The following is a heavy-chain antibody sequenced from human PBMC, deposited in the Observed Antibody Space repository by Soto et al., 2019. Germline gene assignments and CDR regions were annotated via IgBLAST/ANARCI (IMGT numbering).Heavy chain of an antibody. J-gene: IGHJ4*02. CDR1: GFIFSNYE. CDR3: ARGHIVATILDY. Sequence: PVGSLRLSCAASGFIFSNYEMSWVRQAPGKGLEWVSYIDHSGTTIYYADSVKGRFTISRDNAKNSLFLQLNSLRVEDTAVYYCARGHIVATILDYWGQGTLVTVSS. V-gene: IGHV3-48*03. CDR2: IDHSGTTI. D-gene: IGHD5-12*01.